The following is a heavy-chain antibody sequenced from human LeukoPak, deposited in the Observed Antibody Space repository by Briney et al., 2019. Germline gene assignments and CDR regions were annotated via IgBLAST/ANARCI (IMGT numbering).Heavy chain of an antibody. V-gene: IGHV3-30*02. Sequence: GGSLRLSCAASGFTFSSHGMHWVRQAPGKGLEWVAFIRYDGSNKYYADSVKGRFTISRDNSKNTLYLQMNSLRAEDTAVYYCAKAVSSSWYFDYWGQGTLVTVSS. CDR3: AKAVSSSWYFDY. CDR1: GFTFSSHG. CDR2: IRYDGSNK. D-gene: IGHD6-13*01. J-gene: IGHJ4*02.